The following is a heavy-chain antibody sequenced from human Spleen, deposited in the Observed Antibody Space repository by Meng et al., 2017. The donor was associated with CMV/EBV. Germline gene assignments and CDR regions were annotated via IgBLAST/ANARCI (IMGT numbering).Heavy chain of an antibody. Sequence: GESLKISCAASGFTFSSYAMSWVRQAPGKGLEWVSAISGSGGSTYYADSVKGRFTISRDNSKNTLYLQMNSLRAEDTAAYYCAREKYYDFWGGYSLHYYYGMDVWGQGTTVTVSS. CDR2: ISGSGGST. CDR3: AREKYYDFWGGYSLHYYYGMDV. CDR1: GFTFSSYA. D-gene: IGHD3-3*01. J-gene: IGHJ6*02. V-gene: IGHV3-23*01.